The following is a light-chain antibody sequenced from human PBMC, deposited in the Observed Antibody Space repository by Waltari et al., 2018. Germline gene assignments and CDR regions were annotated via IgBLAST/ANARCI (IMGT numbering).Light chain of an antibody. J-gene: IGLJ1*01. CDR2: HVS. CDR3: SSYADSNTYI. Sequence: QAALTQPPSMSGSPGQSVTISCTGASSDIGAYNYVSWYQQHPGKAPKLMIYHVSKRPSGVSDRFSGSKSGNTASLTISGLQAEDEADYCCSSYADSNTYIFGAGTRLTVL. V-gene: IGLV2-11*01. CDR1: SSDIGAYNY.